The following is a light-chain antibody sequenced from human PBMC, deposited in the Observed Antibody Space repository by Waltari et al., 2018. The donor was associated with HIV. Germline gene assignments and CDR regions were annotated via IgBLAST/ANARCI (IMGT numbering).Light chain of an antibody. J-gene: IGLJ2*01. Sequence: QSVMTQPPSASGTPGQSVTISCSGSSSNIGNNPVNWYQQLPGTAPKLLIYTNNQRPSGVPDRFSGSRSRTSASLAISGLQSEDEADYYCAAWDDSLSGVVFGGGTKLTVL. CDR3: AAWDDSLSGVV. V-gene: IGLV1-44*01. CDR1: SSNIGNNP. CDR2: TNN.